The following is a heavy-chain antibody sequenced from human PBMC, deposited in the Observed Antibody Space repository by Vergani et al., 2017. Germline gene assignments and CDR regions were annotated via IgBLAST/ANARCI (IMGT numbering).Heavy chain of an antibody. CDR2: ISSSGSTI. D-gene: IGHD2-15*01. Sequence: EVQLVESGGGLVQPGGSLRLSCAASGFTFSSYEMNWVRQAPGKGLEWVSYISSSGSTIYYADSVKGRFTISRDNAQNSLYLQMNGLRAEDTAVYYCAREPRGYCSGGSCYTPIDYWGQGTLVTVSS. V-gene: IGHV3-48*03. CDR3: AREPRGYCSGGSCYTPIDY. CDR1: GFTFSSYE. J-gene: IGHJ4*02.